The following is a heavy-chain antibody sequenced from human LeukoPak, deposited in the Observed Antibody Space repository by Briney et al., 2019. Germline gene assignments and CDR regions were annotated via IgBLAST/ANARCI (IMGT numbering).Heavy chain of an antibody. V-gene: IGHV4-34*01. CDR3: AGGGRWRNWFDP. J-gene: IGHJ5*02. CDR2: INHSGST. CDR1: GGSFSGYY. D-gene: IGHD3-3*01. Sequence: SETLSLTCAVYGGSFSGYYWSWIRQPPGKGLEWIGEINHSGSTNYNPSLKSRVTISVDTSKNQFSLKLSSVTAADTAVYYCAGGGRWRNWFDPWGQGTLVTVSS.